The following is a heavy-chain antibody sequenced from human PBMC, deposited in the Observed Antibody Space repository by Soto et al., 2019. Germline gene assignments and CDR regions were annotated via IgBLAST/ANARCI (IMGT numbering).Heavy chain of an antibody. CDR3: AREAAGILNWFDP. CDR1: GVSISSGGYY. Sequence: SETLSLTCTVSGVSISSGGYYWSWIRQHPGKGLEWIGYIYHSGSTYYNPSLKSRVTISVDTSKNQFSLKLSSVTAADTAVYYCAREAAGILNWFDPWGQGTLVTVSS. J-gene: IGHJ5*02. CDR2: IYHSGST. D-gene: IGHD6-25*01. V-gene: IGHV4-31*03.